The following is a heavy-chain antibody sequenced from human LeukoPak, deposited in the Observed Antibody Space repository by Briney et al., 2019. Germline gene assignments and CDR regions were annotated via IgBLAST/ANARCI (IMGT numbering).Heavy chain of an antibody. CDR3: ARVRQWLSYMDV. CDR1: GFTFSSYA. J-gene: IGHJ6*03. D-gene: IGHD6-19*01. Sequence: GGSLRLSCAASGFTFSSYAMHWVRQAPGKGLEWVSYISSSGSTVYYADSVKGRLTISRDNAKNSLYLQMNSLRAEDTAVYYCARVRQWLSYMDVWGKGTTVTISS. CDR2: ISSSGSTV. V-gene: IGHV3-48*03.